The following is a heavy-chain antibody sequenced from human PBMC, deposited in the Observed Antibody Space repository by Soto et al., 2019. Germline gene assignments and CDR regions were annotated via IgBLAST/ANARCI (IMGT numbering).Heavy chain of an antibody. J-gene: IGHJ4*02. CDR1: EFSVSNNY. V-gene: IGHV3-66*01. CDR2: IQDGGSI. CDR3: ARGAASGSNALGQ. D-gene: IGHD3-10*01. Sequence: EVLLEESGGDLVQPGGSLRLSCAASEFSVSNNYMTWVRQVPGKGLEWVSVIQDGGSITYADSVRDRFTISRDSSKNTVFLQMSSLRPEDTAVYFCARGAASGSNALGQWGQGTLVTVSS.